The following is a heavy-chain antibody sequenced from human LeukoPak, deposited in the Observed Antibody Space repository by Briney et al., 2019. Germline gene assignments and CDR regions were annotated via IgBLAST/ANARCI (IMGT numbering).Heavy chain of an antibody. V-gene: IGHV3-48*03. CDR1: RYTLSTYE. D-gene: IGHD3-10*01. CDR3: ARVIYSSSYYGMDV. J-gene: IGHJ6*02. CDR2: ISSSGKTI. Sequence: GGSLRLSCAASRYTLSTYEVNWVRQSPGKGLEWVSYISSSGKTIYYADSVKGRFTVSRDNAKNSLYLQMNSLRAEDTAVYYCARVIYSSSYYGMDVWGLGTTVTVSS.